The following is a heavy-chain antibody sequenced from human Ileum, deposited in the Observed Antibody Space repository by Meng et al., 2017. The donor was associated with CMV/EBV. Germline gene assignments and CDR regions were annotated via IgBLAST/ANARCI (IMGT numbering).Heavy chain of an antibody. CDR1: YSFSNFY. CDR2: INPAGGST. CDR3: ARATYTSSWSEAGFEY. J-gene: IGHJ4*02. V-gene: IGHV1-46*01. D-gene: IGHD6-13*01. Sequence: YSFSNFYMHWVRQAPEQRPEWMGIINPAGGSTSYAQKFHGRVAVTTDTSTATVYLTLSDLQSVDTAIYYCARATYTSSWSEAGFEYWGQGTLVTVSS.